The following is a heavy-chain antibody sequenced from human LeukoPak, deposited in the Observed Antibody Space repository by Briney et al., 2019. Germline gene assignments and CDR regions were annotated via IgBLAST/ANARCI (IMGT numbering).Heavy chain of an antibody. J-gene: IGHJ4*02. D-gene: IGHD1-26*01. V-gene: IGHV5-51*01. CDR3: AIRYSGSYNDY. Sequence: GESLKISCKGSGYRFTDYWIGWVRQMPGKGLDWVGIIYPRDSDTRYSPSFQGQVTISADKSISTVYLQWSSLKASDAAMYYCAIRYSGSYNDYGGQGTLVTVSS. CDR1: GYRFTDYW. CDR2: IYPRDSDT.